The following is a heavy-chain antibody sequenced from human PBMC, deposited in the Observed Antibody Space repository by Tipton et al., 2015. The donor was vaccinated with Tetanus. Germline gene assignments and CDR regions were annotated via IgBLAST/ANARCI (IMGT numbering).Heavy chain of an antibody. V-gene: IGHV4-59*12. CDR2: VYYRGGT. J-gene: IGHJ4*02. Sequence: TLSLTCTVSGGSITNYYWSWVRQSPGKGLEWIGYVYYRGGTIASPSLKSRVTMSVDTSKNQFSLKLSSVTAADTAVYYCARGVWFGPGPKYYFDYWGQGTLVTVSS. D-gene: IGHD3-10*01. CDR3: ARGVWFGPGPKYYFDY. CDR1: GGSITNYY.